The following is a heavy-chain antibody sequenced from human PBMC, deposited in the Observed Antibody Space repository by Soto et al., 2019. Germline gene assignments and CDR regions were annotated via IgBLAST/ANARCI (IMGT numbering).Heavy chain of an antibody. CDR1: GFTFSSYA. V-gene: IGHV3-30-3*01. Sequence: GGSLRLSCAASGFTFSSYAMHWVRQAPGKGLEWVAVISYDGSNKYYADSVKGRFTISRDNSKNTLYLQMNSLRAEDTAVYYCARDGFSRLELRHYYYGMDVWGQGTTVTVSS. CDR2: ISYDGSNK. D-gene: IGHD1-7*01. CDR3: ARDGFSRLELRHYYYGMDV. J-gene: IGHJ6*02.